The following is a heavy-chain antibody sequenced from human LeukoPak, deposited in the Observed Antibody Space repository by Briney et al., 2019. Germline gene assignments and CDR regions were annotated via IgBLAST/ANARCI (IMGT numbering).Heavy chain of an antibody. CDR1: GGSVSSGDYY. D-gene: IGHD5-18*01. Sequence: SQTLSLTCTVSGGSVSSGDYYWNWIRQPPGRGLEWIGNIYYSGSTSYNPSLKSRVTISIDTSKNQFSLNLNSVTAADTAVHYCARADTYLDYWGQGILVTVSS. CDR2: IYYSGST. V-gene: IGHV4-30-4*08. J-gene: IGHJ4*02. CDR3: ARADTYLDY.